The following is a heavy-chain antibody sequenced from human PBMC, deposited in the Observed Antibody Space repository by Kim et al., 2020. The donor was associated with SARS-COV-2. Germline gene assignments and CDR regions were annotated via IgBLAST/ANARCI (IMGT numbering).Heavy chain of an antibody. D-gene: IGHD6-13*01. Sequence: ASVKVSCKASGYTFTRYAMHWVRQAPGQRLEWMGWINAGNGNTKYSQKFQGRVTITRDTSASTAYMELSSLRSEDTAMYYCARDIGIASTGADYWGQGTLVTVSS. V-gene: IGHV1-3*01. J-gene: IGHJ4*02. CDR1: GYTFTRYA. CDR2: INAGNGNT. CDR3: ARDIGIASTGADY.